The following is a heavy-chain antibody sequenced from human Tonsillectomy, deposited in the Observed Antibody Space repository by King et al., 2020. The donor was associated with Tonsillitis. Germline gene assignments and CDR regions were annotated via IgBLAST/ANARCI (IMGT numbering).Heavy chain of an antibody. Sequence: QLVQSGAEVRKPRASVKVSCTVSGYTFIDYYIHWVRQAPGQGLEWMGWINPKTGVTNSAQRFQGRVTLTRDSSISTAYMQLTSLRSDDTALYYCASQFCTTTSCHVDYWGQGTLVTVSS. V-gene: IGHV1-2*02. CDR1: GYTFIDYY. J-gene: IGHJ4*02. CDR2: INPKTGVT. D-gene: IGHD2-2*01. CDR3: ASQFCTTTSCHVDY.